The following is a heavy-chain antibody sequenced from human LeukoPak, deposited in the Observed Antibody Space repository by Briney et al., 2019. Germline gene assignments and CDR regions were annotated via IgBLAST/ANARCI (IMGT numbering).Heavy chain of an antibody. J-gene: IGHJ4*02. D-gene: IGHD3-10*01. V-gene: IGHV3-48*01. CDR3: ARDSGDDLIPYFDY. Sequence: GGSLRLSCAAFGFTFSSYSMNWVRQAPGKGLEWVSYISSSSSTIYYADSVKGRFTISRDNAKNSLYLQMNSLRAEDTAVYYCARDSGDDLIPYFDYWGQGTLVTVSS. CDR2: ISSSSSTI. CDR1: GFTFSSYS.